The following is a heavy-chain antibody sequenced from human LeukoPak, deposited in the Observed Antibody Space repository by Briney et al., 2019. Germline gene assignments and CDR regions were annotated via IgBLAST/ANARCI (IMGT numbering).Heavy chain of an antibody. CDR1: GGSISSYY. CDR3: ARYPPGTRGIFDY. V-gene: IGHV4-4*07. D-gene: IGHD3-16*01. CDR2: FYTSGGT. Sequence: SETLSLTCTVSGGSISSYYWSWIRQPAGKGLEWIGRFYTSGGTNYNPSLKSRVTMSVATSKNQFSLKLTSVTAADTAVYYCARYPPGTRGIFDYWGQGTLVTVSS. J-gene: IGHJ4*02.